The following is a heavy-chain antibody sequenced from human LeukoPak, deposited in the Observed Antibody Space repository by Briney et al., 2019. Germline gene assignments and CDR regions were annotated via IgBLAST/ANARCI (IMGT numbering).Heavy chain of an antibody. CDR2: TYQRSKWYN. V-gene: IGHV6-1*01. CDR3: AREDCSGGSCYGGFDC. J-gene: IGHJ4*02. Sequence: SQTLSLTCAISGDSVSSNSAAWNWIRQSPSRGLEWLGRTYQRSKWYNDNALSVKSRITINPDTSKNQFSLQLNSMTPEDTAVYYCAREDCSGGSCYGGFDCWGQGTLVTVSS. D-gene: IGHD2-15*01. CDR1: GDSVSSNSAA.